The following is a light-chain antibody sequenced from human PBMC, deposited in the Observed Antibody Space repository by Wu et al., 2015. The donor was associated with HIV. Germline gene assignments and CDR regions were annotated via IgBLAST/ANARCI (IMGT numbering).Light chain of an antibody. CDR3: HQYGPSPWT. CDR2: GTS. V-gene: IGKV3-20*01. J-gene: IGKJ1*01. CDR1: QTVTSNY. Sequence: EIVLTQSPATLSLSPGERATLSCRASQTVTSNYIAWYQQRPGQAPRLLIYGTSRRAVGIPDRFSGSESGTDFILTISRLEPEDFAVYYCHQYGPSPWTFGQGTKVETK.